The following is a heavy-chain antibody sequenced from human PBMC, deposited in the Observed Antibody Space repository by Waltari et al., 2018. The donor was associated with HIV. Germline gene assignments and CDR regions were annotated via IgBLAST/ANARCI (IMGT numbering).Heavy chain of an antibody. CDR1: GFTFSSYA. CDR3: AKDPMDIVATINYYGMDV. CDR2: IIGSGGST. D-gene: IGHD5-12*01. Sequence: EVQLLESGGGLVQPGGSLRLSCAASGFTFSSYAMSWVRQAPGKGLGWVSAIIGSGGSTYYADSVKGRFTISRDNSKNTLYLQMNSLRAEDTAVYYCAKDPMDIVATINYYGMDVWGQWTTVTVSS. V-gene: IGHV3-23*01. J-gene: IGHJ6*02.